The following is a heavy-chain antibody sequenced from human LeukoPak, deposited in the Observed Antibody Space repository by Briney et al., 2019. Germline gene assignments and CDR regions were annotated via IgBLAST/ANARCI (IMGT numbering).Heavy chain of an antibody. CDR1: GFTFSSYW. J-gene: IGHJ4*02. Sequence: GGSLRLSCTASGFTFSSYWMNWVHQAAGKGLEWVANIKQDGSEKYYVDSVKGRFTISRDNAKKSLYLQMNSLRAEDTAVYYCARETEMANLDYWGQGTLVTVSS. D-gene: IGHD5-24*01. V-gene: IGHV3-7*04. CDR3: ARETEMANLDY. CDR2: IKQDGSEK.